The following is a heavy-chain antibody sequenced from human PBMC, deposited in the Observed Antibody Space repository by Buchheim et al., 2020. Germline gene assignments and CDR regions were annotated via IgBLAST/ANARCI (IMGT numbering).Heavy chain of an antibody. V-gene: IGHV4-31*03. CDR3: AREQTDYYDSSGYWGAFDI. Sequence: QVQLQESGPGLVKPSQTLSLTCTVSGGSISSGGYYWSWLRPHPGKGLEWIGYFYYSGSTYYNPSLKSRVTISVDTSQNQFSRKRSSVTAADTSVYYCAREQTDYYDSSGYWGAFDIGGQGT. CDR2: FYYSGST. D-gene: IGHD3-22*01. J-gene: IGHJ3*02. CDR1: GGSISSGGYY.